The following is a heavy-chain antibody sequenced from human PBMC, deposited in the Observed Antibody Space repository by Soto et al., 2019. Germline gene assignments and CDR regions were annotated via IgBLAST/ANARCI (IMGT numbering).Heavy chain of an antibody. V-gene: IGHV4-34*01. CDR3: ARIGRLRRIAVAGTSYYYGMDV. Sequence: SETLSLTFAVYGGSFSGYYWSWIRQPPGKGLEWIGEINHSGSTNYNPSLKSRVTISVDTSKNQFSLKLSSVTAADTAVYYCARIGRLRRIAVAGTSYYYGMDVWGQGTTVTVSS. CDR2: INHSGST. J-gene: IGHJ6*02. CDR1: GGSFSGYY. D-gene: IGHD6-19*01.